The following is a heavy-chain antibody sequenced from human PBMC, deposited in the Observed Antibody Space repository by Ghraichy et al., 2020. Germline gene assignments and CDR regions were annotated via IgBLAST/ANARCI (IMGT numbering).Heavy chain of an antibody. Sequence: ASVKVSCKASGYTFTSYYMHWVRQAPGQGLEWMGIINPSGGSTSYAQKFQGRVTMTRDTSTSTVYMELSSLRSEDTAVYYCARDLDRGCGGDCPSDYWGQGTLVTVSS. CDR2: INPSGGST. CDR3: ARDLDRGCGGDCPSDY. J-gene: IGHJ4*02. D-gene: IGHD2-21*02. CDR1: GYTFTSYY. V-gene: IGHV1-46*01.